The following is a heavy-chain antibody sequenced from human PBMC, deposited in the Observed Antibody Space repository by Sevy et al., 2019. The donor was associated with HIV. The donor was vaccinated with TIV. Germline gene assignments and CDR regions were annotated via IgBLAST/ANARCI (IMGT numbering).Heavy chain of an antibody. D-gene: IGHD2-2*02. J-gene: IGHJ6*02. CDR1: GFTFSSYS. CDR3: ARGGYCSSTSCYRDGMDV. Sequence: GGSLRLSCAASGFTFSSYSMNWVRQAPGKGLEWVSYISSTIYYADSVKGRFTISRDNAKNSLYLQMNSLRDEDTAVYYCARGGYCSSTSCYRDGMDVWGQGTTFTVSS. CDR2: ISSTI. V-gene: IGHV3-48*02.